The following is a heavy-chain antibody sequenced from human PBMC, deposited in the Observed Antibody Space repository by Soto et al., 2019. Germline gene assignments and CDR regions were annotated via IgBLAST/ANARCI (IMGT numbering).Heavy chain of an antibody. J-gene: IGHJ4*02. V-gene: IGHV3-74*01. D-gene: IGHD2-15*01. CDR1: GFSFSSYW. CDR3: ARDHFGGNTDY. Sequence: EVQLVESGGDLVQPGGSLRLSCVASGFSFSSYWIHWVRHVPGKGLVWVSRINGAGSNTDYAASVTGRFTISRDNTKNTLYLQMNSLTAHDTSVYYCARDHFGGNTDYWGQGTLVTVSS. CDR2: INGAGSNT.